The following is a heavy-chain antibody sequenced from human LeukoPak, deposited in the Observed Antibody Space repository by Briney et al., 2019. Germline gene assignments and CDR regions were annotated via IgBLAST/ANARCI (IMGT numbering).Heavy chain of an antibody. Sequence: GGSLRLSCAASGFTFSSYAMHWVRQAPGKGLEWVAVISYDGSNKYYADSVKGRFTISRDYSKNTLYLQMSSLRAEDTAVYYCARAGASNDFDYWGQGTLVTVSS. D-gene: IGHD2-8*01. CDR1: GFTFSSYA. V-gene: IGHV3-30-3*01. CDR3: ARAGASNDFDY. CDR2: ISYDGSNK. J-gene: IGHJ4*02.